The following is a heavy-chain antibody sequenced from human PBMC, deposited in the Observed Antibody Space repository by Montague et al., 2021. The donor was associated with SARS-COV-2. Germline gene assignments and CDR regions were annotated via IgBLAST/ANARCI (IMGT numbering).Heavy chain of an antibody. CDR2: IYYSGST. D-gene: IGHD3-22*01. Sequence: SETLSPTCTVSGGSISSYYWSWIRQPPGKGLEWIGYIYYSGSTNYNPSLKSRVTISVDTSKNQFSLKLSSVTAADTAVYYCARVGVITTWFYFDYWGQGTLVTVSS. V-gene: IGHV4-59*01. J-gene: IGHJ4*02. CDR1: GGSISSYY. CDR3: ARVGVITTWFYFDY.